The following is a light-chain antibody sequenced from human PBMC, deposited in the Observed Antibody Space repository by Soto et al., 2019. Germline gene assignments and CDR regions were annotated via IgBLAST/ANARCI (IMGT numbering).Light chain of an antibody. V-gene: IGLV1-44*01. CDR1: SSNIGSNT. Sequence: QSVLTQPPSASGTPGQRVPISCSGSSSNIGSNTVNWYQQLPGTAPKPLIYSNNQRPSGVTDRFSGSKSGTSASLAISGLQSEDEDYYYCAAWDASENGHYVFGTGTKLTVL. CDR3: AAWDASENGHYV. J-gene: IGLJ1*01. CDR2: SNN.